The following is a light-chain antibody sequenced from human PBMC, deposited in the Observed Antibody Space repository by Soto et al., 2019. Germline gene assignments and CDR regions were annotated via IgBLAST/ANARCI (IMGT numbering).Light chain of an antibody. Sequence: DIQLTQSPSFLSASVGDRVTITCRASQGISSYLAWYQQKPGKAPNLLIYAASTLQSGVPSRFSGSGSGTEFTLTISSLQPEDFATCYCKQLNPDVFTFGPGTKVDIK. V-gene: IGKV1-9*01. CDR3: KQLNPDVFT. CDR1: QGISSY. CDR2: AAS. J-gene: IGKJ3*01.